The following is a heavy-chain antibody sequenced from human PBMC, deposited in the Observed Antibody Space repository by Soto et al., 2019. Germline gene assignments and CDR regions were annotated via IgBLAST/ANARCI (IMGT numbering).Heavy chain of an antibody. Sequence: QITLKESGHTLVKPTQTLTLTCTFSGFSLSTSGVGVGWIRQPPGKALEWLALIYWDDDKRYSPSLRSRLTISNDTSKNQVVLTMTNMDPVDTATYYCIQSRCGGDCLQSYASHYYYGMDVW. CDR1: GFSLSTSGVG. CDR2: IYWDDDK. CDR3: IQSRCGGDCLQSYASHYYYGMDV. J-gene: IGHJ6*01. V-gene: IGHV2-5*02. D-gene: IGHD2-21*02.